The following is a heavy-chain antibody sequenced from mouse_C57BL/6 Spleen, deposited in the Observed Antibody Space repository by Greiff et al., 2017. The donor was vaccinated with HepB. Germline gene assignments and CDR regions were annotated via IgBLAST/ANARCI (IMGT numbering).Heavy chain of an antibody. CDR2: ISYDGSN. D-gene: IGHD2-3*01. Sequence: EVKLQESGPGLVKPSQSLSLTCSVTGYSITSGYYWNWIRQFPGNKLEWMGYISYDGSNNYNPSLKNRISITRDTSKNQFFLKLNSVTTEDTATYYCARFYDGYVYAMDYWGQGTSVTVSS. CDR1: GYSITSGYY. J-gene: IGHJ4*01. CDR3: ARFYDGYVYAMDY. V-gene: IGHV3-6*01.